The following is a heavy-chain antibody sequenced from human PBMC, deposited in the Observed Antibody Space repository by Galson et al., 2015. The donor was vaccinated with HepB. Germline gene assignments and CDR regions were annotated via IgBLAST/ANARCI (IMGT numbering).Heavy chain of an antibody. J-gene: IGHJ5*02. Sequence: SVKVSCKASGGTFSSYTISWVRQAPGQGLEWMGRIITILGITNYAQKFQGGATITADKSTSTAYMELSSLRSEDTAVYYCARKWESSGGNWFDPWGQGTLVTVSS. CDR3: ARKWESSGGNWFDP. CDR2: IITILGIT. D-gene: IGHD1-26*01. V-gene: IGHV1-69*02. CDR1: GGTFSSYT.